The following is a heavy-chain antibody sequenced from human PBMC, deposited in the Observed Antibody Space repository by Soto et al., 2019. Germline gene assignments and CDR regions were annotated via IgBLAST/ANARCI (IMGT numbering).Heavy chain of an antibody. CDR1: GGSISSGGYY. Sequence: KASETLSLTCTVSGGSISSGGYYWSWIRQHPGKGLEWIGYIYYSGSTYYNPSLKSRVTISVDTSKNQFSLKLSSVTAADTAAYYCARAAAAYNWFDPWGQGTLVTVSS. CDR2: IYYSGST. J-gene: IGHJ5*02. CDR3: ARAAAAYNWFDP. D-gene: IGHD6-13*01. V-gene: IGHV4-31*03.